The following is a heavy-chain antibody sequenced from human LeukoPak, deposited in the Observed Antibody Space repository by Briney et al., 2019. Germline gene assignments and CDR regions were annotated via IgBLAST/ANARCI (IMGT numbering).Heavy chain of an antibody. V-gene: IGHV1-8*01. Sequence: ASVKVSCKASGYTFTTYDVIWVRQATGQGLEWMGWMHTNTGTXGXXXXXXXXVTMTRNTSISTAYMELSGLTSDDTAVYYGAXXXPXXXXXGLWGQGTLVTVS. CDR3: AXXXPXXXXXGL. J-gene: IGHJ4*02. CDR2: MHTNTGTX. CDR1: GYTFTTYD.